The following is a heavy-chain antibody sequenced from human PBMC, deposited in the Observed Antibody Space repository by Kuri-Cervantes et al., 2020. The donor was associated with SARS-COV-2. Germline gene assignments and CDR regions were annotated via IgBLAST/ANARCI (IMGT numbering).Heavy chain of an antibody. CDR1: GFEFRIDW. Sequence: AGTLTLSCGGSGFEFRIDWINWIRQAPGKGLVWVAGVDGDGIDTTYADSVKGRFTISRDNAKNTVYLQMHSLRVEDTAMYYCARGNPANSHVVDYWGQGTLVTVSS. CDR3: ARGNPANSHVVDY. V-gene: IGHV3-74*01. CDR2: VDGDGIDT. D-gene: IGHD2-21*01. J-gene: IGHJ4*02.